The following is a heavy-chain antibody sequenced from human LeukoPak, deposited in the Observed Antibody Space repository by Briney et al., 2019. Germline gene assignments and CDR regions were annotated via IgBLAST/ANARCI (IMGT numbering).Heavy chain of an antibody. Sequence: PSGTLSLTCTVSGGSISSYYWSWIRQPPGKGLEWIGYTHYSGSTKYNPSLKSRVTISVDTSKNQFSLKLSSVTAADTAVYYCARRVRGDYVWGSYRSPYYFDYWGQGTLVTVSS. CDR3: ARRVRGDYVWGSYRSPYYFDY. D-gene: IGHD3-16*02. J-gene: IGHJ4*02. CDR1: GGSISSYY. CDR2: THYSGST. V-gene: IGHV4-59*12.